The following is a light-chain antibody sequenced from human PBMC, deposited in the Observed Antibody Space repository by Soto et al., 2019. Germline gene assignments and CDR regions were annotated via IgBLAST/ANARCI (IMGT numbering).Light chain of an antibody. V-gene: IGLV2-23*03. Sequence: QSVLTQPASVSGSPGQSITISCTGPSTDVGTYNLVSWYQQHPGRAPKLIIYEGTKRPSGVSNRFFGSQSGDTASLTISGLQAEDEGDYHCCTYGGSSTFEFGGGTQLTVL. CDR2: EGT. CDR1: STDVGTYNL. J-gene: IGLJ2*01. CDR3: CTYGGSSTFE.